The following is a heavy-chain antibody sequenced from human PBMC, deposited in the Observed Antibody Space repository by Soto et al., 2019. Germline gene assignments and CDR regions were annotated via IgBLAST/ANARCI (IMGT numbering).Heavy chain of an antibody. CDR3: ARAVIELAMATDNADYYYYYGMDV. V-gene: IGHV4-30-4*01. J-gene: IGHJ6*02. D-gene: IGHD5-18*01. CDR2: IYYSGST. Sequence: PSETLSLTCTVSGGSISSGDYYWSWIRQPPGKGLEWIGYIYYSGSTYYNPSLKSRVTISVDTSKNQFSLKLSSVTAADTAVYYCARAVIELAMATDNADYYYYYGMDVWGQGTTVTVSS. CDR1: GGSISSGDYY.